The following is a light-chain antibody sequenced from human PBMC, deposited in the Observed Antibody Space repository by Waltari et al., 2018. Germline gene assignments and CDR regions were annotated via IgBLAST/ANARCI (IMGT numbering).Light chain of an antibody. CDR2: DAS. V-gene: IGKV3-11*01. J-gene: IGKJ2*01. CDR3: QQRSNLPPYT. Sequence: EIVLPQTPATLSLSPGASATLSCRASQSVSSYLAWYQQKPGQAPRLLIYDASNRATGIPARFSGSGSGTDFTLTISSLEPEDFAVYYCQQRSNLPPYTFGQGTKLEIK. CDR1: QSVSSY.